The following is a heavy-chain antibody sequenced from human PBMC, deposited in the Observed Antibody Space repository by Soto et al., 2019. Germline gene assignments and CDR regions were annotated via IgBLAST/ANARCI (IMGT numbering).Heavy chain of an antibody. J-gene: IGHJ4*02. Sequence: PGGSLRLSCAASGFTFSNYGMHWVRQAPGKGLEWVAVIWYDGSNAYYADSVRGRFTISRDNSRNTLYLQMNSLRAEDTAVYYCAKIRYFDWLLSPEIDYWGQGTLVTVSS. CDR3: AKIRYFDWLLSPEIDY. CDR1: GFTFSNYG. D-gene: IGHD3-9*01. V-gene: IGHV3-33*06. CDR2: IWYDGSNA.